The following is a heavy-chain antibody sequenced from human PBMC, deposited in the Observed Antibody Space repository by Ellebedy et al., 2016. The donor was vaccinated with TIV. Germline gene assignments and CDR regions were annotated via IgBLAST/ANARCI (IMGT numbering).Heavy chain of an antibody. J-gene: IGHJ5*02. Sequence: AASVKVSCKASGYTFTSYGISWVRQAPGQGLEWMGWISAYNGNTNYAQKLQGRVTMTTDTSTSTAYMELRSLRSDDTAVYYCARVIAAAGTVEGDWFDPWGQGTLVTVSS. V-gene: IGHV1-18*01. CDR1: GYTFTSYG. CDR2: ISAYNGNT. D-gene: IGHD6-13*01. CDR3: ARVIAAAGTVEGDWFDP.